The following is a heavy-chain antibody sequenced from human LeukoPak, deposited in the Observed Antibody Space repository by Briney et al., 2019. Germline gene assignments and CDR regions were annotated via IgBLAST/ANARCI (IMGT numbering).Heavy chain of an antibody. CDR2: MYTSGST. V-gene: IGHV4-61*02. D-gene: IGHD3-16*01. J-gene: IGHJ4*02. Sequence: SETLSLTCSVSGGSIRSGSYYWSWIRQPAGKGREWIGRMYTSGSTNYNPSLKSRTTISADTSKNQFSLRLTSVTAAATAVYYCVREGYDYGDYWGQGTLVTVSS. CDR3: VREGYDYGDY. CDR1: GGSIRSGSYY.